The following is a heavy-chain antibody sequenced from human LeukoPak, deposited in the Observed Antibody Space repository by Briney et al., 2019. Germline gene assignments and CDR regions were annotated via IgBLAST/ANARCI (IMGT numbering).Heavy chain of an antibody. D-gene: IGHD3-16*01. Sequence: ASVKVSCKASGYTFTGYYMHWVRQAPGQGLEWMGWINPNSGGTNYEQKFQGRVTMTRDTSISTAYMELSRLRSDDTAVYYCARESRATKGLNYWGQGTLVTVSS. J-gene: IGHJ4*02. CDR2: INPNSGGT. V-gene: IGHV1-2*02. CDR3: ARESRATKGLNY. CDR1: GYTFTGYY.